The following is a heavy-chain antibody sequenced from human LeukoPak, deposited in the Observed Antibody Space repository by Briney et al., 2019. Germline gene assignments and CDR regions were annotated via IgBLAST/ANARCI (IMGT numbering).Heavy chain of an antibody. CDR3: AKDLGSRSGSYKDY. D-gene: IGHD1-26*01. V-gene: IGHV3-30*18. J-gene: IGHJ4*02. Sequence: PGRSLRLSCAASGFTFSSYGMHWVRQAPGKGLEWVAVISYDGSKKYHADSVKGRFTISRDKSKNTLCLQMNSLRAEGTAVYYCAKDLGSRSGSYKDYWGQGTLVTV. CDR2: ISYDGSKK. CDR1: GFTFSSYG.